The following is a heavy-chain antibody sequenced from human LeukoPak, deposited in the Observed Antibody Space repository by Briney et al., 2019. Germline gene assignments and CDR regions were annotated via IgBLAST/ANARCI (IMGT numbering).Heavy chain of an antibody. D-gene: IGHD3-10*01. CDR2: ISSSGSTI. CDR3: ARDELVRGKDV. CDR1: GFTFGTYW. V-gene: IGHV3-11*01. J-gene: IGHJ6*04. Sequence: GGSLRLSCAASGFTFGTYWMSWVRQAPGKGLEWVSYISSSGSTIYYADSVKGRFTISRDNAKNSLYLQMNSLRAEDTAVYYCARDELVRGKDVWGKGTTVTVSS.